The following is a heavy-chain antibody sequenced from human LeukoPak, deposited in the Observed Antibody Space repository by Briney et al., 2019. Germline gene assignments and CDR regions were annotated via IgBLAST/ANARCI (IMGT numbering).Heavy chain of an antibody. V-gene: IGHV3-33*01. CDR1: GFTFSSYG. Sequence: PGRSLRLSCAASGFTFSSYGMHWVRQAPGKGLEWVAVIWYDGSNKYYADSVKGRFTISRDNSKNTLYLQMNSLRAEDTAVYYCAREHSRDGYNYWFDPWGQGTLVTVSS. CDR3: AREHSRDGYNYWFDP. D-gene: IGHD5-24*01. J-gene: IGHJ5*02. CDR2: IWYDGSNK.